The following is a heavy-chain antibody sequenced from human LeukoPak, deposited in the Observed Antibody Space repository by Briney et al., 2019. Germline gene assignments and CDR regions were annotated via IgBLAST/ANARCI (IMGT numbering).Heavy chain of an antibody. V-gene: IGHV4-34*01. J-gene: IGHJ4*02. CDR1: GGSFSGYY. CDR2: INHSGST. D-gene: IGHD3-16*02. Sequence: PSETLSLTCAVYGGSFSGYYWSWIRQPPGKGLEWIGEINHSGSTNYNPSLKSRVTISVDTSKNQFSLKLSSVIAADTAVYYCARHIARDYVWGSYRGGAGFDYWGQGTLVTVSS. CDR3: ARHIARDYVWGSYRGGAGFDY.